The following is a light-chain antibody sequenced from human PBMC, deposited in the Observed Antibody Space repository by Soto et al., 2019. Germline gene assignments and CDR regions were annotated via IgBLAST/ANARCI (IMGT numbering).Light chain of an antibody. J-gene: IGLJ2*01. Sequence: QLVLTQPPSVSGAPGQRVTISCTGSSSNIGAGYDVHWYQQLPGTAPKLLIYCNSNRLSGVPDRFSGSKSGTSASLAITGLQAEDEAVYYYQSYDSSLSGSVVFGGGTKVTV. CDR3: QSYDSSLSGSVV. CDR1: SSNIGAGYD. CDR2: CNS. V-gene: IGLV1-40*01.